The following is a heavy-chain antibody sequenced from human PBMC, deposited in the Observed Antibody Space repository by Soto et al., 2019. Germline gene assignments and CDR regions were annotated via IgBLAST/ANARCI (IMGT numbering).Heavy chain of an antibody. V-gene: IGHV1-46*01. CDR2: INPSGGST. J-gene: IGHJ6*02. CDR3: ARGTVGRGMDV. CDR1: GYTFTSYY. D-gene: IGHD1-1*01. Sequence: QVQLVQSGAEVKKPGASVKVSCKASGYTFTSYYMHWVRQAPGQGLEWMGIINPSGGSTSYAQKFQGRVTMTGDATPTTVYMELSSLRSEDTAVYCCARGTVGRGMDVWGQGIAVTVSS.